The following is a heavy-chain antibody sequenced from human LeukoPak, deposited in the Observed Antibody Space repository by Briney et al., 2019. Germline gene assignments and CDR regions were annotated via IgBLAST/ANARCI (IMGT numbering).Heavy chain of an antibody. V-gene: IGHV5-51*01. J-gene: IGHJ5*02. CDR2: IYPGDSDT. D-gene: IGHD3-3*01. CDR1: ASSFTTYW. CDR3: ARPPEGTTIFGVANPVNWFDP. Sequence: GESLQICCKGSASSFTTYWIGGGRQVPGKGLEGMGIIYPGDSDTRYSPSFQGQVTISADKSISTAYLQWSSLKASDTAMYYCARPPEGTTIFGVANPVNWFDPWGQGTLVTVSS.